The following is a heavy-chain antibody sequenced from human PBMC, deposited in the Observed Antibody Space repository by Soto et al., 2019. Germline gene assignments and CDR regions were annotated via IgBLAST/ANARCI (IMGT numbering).Heavy chain of an antibody. Sequence: GGSLRLSCAPSGFTFSSYWMCWVRQAPGKGLEWVANIKQDGSEKYYVDSVKGRFTISRDNAKNSLYLQMNSLRAEDTAVYYCARLGSCSGAPCNYYIDVWGIGTTVTVSS. J-gene: IGHJ6*03. D-gene: IGHD2-15*01. V-gene: IGHV3-7*03. CDR3: ARLGSCSGAPCNYYIDV. CDR2: IKQDGSEK. CDR1: GFTFSSYW.